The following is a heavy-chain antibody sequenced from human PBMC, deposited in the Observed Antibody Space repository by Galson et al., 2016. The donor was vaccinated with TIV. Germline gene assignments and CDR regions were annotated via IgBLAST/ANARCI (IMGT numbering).Heavy chain of an antibody. CDR2: IHQSGTT. CDR3: AKFISGLYGMDV. Sequence: SETLSLTCTVSGDSITSINWCAWVRQPPGKGLEWIGEIHQSGTTNYNPSLKSRVTMSVDKSKNQASLKVNSVTAADTAVYYCAKFISGLYGMDVWGQGTTVTVSS. CDR1: GDSITSINW. J-gene: IGHJ6*02. V-gene: IGHV4-4*02. D-gene: IGHD2/OR15-2a*01.